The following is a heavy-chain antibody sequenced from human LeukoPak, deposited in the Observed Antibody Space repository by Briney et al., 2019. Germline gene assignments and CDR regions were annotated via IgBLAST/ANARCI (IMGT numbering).Heavy chain of an antibody. D-gene: IGHD5-24*01. Sequence: SVKVSCKASGGTFSSYAISWVRQAPGQGLEWMGGIISIFGTANYAQKFQGRVTITADESTSTAYMELSSLRSEDTAVYYCARDRRWLQSKNYFDYWGQGTLVTVSS. CDR2: IISIFGTA. V-gene: IGHV1-69*13. CDR3: ARDRRWLQSKNYFDY. CDR1: GGTFSSYA. J-gene: IGHJ4*02.